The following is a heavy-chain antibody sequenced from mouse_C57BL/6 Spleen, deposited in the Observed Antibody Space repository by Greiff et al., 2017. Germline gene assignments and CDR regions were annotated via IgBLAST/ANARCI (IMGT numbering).Heavy chain of an antibody. V-gene: IGHV1-80*01. CDR2: IYPGDGDT. Sequence: QVQLKESGAELVKPGASVKISCKASGYAFSSYWMNWVKQRPGKGLEWIGQIYPGDGDTNYNGKFKGKATLTADKSSSTAYMQLSSLTSEDSAVYFCARMATVPYYFDYWGQGTTLTVSS. CDR1: GYAFSSYW. J-gene: IGHJ2*01. CDR3: ARMATVPYYFDY. D-gene: IGHD1-1*01.